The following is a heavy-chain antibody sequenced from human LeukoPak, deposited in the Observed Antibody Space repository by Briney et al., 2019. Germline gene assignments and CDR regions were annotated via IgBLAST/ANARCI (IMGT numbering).Heavy chain of an antibody. Sequence: SQTLSLTCAISGDSVSSNSAAWNWIRQSPSRGLEWLGSTYYRSKWYNDYAVSVKSRITINPDTSKNQFSLQLNSVTPEDTAVYYCARVIAAASPKTRRPQYYFDYWGQGTLVTVSS. D-gene: IGHD6-13*01. CDR3: ARVIAAASPKTRRPQYYFDY. CDR1: GDSVSSNSAA. J-gene: IGHJ4*02. CDR2: TYYRSKWYN. V-gene: IGHV6-1*01.